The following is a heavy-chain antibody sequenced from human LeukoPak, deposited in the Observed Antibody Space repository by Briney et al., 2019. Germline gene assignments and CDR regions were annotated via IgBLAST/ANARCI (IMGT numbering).Heavy chain of an antibody. J-gene: IGHJ6*03. CDR1: GGSFSGYY. Sequence: SETLSLTCAVYGGSFSGYYWSWIRQPPGKGLEWIGEINHRRSTNYNPSLKSRVTISVDTSKNQFSLKLSSVTAADTAVYYCARFYGSGSFYYYYYYYMDVWGKGTTVTVSS. CDR3: ARFYGSGSFYYYYYYYMDV. CDR2: INHRRST. D-gene: IGHD3-10*01. V-gene: IGHV4-34*01.